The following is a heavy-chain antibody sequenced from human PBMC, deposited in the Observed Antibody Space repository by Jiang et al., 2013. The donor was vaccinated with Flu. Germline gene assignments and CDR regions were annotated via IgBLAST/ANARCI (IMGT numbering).Heavy chain of an antibody. CDR2: ITGTGGNT. J-gene: IGHJ3*02. V-gene: IGHV3-23*01. D-gene: IGHD6-19*01. Sequence: VQLLESGGDLVQPGGSLRLSCATYGFSFSSYAMSWVRQAPEAPGRGLEWVSAITGTGGNTYYADSVRGRFTISRDNSKNTLYLQMSSLRAEDTAIYYCTKDGEYASGWTGQDAFDMWAKGQRSPSLQ. CDR1: GFSFSSYA. CDR3: TKDGEYASGWTGQDAFDM.